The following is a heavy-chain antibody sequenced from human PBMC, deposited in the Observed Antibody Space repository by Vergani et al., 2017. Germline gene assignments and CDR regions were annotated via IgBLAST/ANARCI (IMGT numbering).Heavy chain of an antibody. CDR1: GFTFNSYG. V-gene: IGHV3-48*04. CDR3: ARAYSSTWYNY. D-gene: IGHD6-13*01. Sequence: VQLVESGGGVVQPGGSLRLSCAASGFTFNSYGMHWVRQAPGKGLEWVSYISSSGSTIYYADSVKGRFTISRDNAKNSLYLQMNSLRAEDTAVYYCARAYSSTWYNYWGQGTLVTVSS. CDR2: ISSSGSTI. J-gene: IGHJ4*02.